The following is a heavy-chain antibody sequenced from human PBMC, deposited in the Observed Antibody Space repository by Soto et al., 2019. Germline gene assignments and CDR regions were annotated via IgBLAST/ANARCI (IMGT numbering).Heavy chain of an antibody. J-gene: IGHJ4*02. V-gene: IGHV1-2*02. CDR2: LGPNRGDT. Sequence: QVQLVQSGAEVKKSGASVKVSCKASGYTFTGYYIHWVRQAPGQGLEWLGELGPNRGDTKYAQKFQGRVTMTRDTSISTVYMELSNLSPDDTAVYDCWRGRSGELVVFYWGQGTLVTVYS. D-gene: IGHD1-7*01. CDR3: WRGRSGELVVFY. CDR1: GYTFTGYY.